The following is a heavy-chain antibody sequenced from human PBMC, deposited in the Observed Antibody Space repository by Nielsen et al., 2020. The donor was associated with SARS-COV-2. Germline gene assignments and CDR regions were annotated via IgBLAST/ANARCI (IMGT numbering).Heavy chain of an antibody. CDR3: ASVGWYSSGWYVDY. D-gene: IGHD6-19*01. V-gene: IGHV4-61*05. CDR1: GGSISSSSYY. CDR2: IYYSGST. Sequence: SETLSLTCTVSGGSISSSSYYWSWIRQPPGKGLEWIGYIYYSGSTNYNPSLKSRVTISVDTSKNQFSLKLSSVTAADTAVYYCASVGWYSSGWYVDYWGQGTLVTVSS. J-gene: IGHJ4*02.